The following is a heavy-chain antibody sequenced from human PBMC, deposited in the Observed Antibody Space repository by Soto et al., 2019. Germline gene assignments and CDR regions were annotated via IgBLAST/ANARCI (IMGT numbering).Heavy chain of an antibody. CDR2: ISGGSGNT. CDR3: AKDRGAGGRFSGIAVAGIPS. Sequence: PGGSLRLSCAASGFTFSSYAMSWVRQTPGKGLEWVSGISGGSGNTYYADSVTGRFTISRDNSRNTLYLQMNSLRAADTAIYYCAKDRGAGGRFSGIAVAGIPSWGQGTLVTVSS. V-gene: IGHV3-23*01. D-gene: IGHD6-19*01. CDR1: GFTFSSYA. J-gene: IGHJ5*02.